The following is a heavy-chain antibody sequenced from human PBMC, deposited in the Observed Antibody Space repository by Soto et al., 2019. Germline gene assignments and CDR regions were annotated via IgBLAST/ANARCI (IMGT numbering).Heavy chain of an antibody. J-gene: IGHJ4*02. V-gene: IGHV1-46*01. CDR1: GYTFTSYC. Sequence: ASVKVSCKASGYTFTSYCMHWVRQAPGQGLESMGIINPSGGSTSYAQKFQGRVTMTRDTSTSTVYMELSSLRSEDTAVYYCARDDSPESGYYYGSGSYVFDYWGQGTLVTVSS. D-gene: IGHD3-10*01. CDR2: INPSGGST. CDR3: ARDDSPESGYYYGSGSYVFDY.